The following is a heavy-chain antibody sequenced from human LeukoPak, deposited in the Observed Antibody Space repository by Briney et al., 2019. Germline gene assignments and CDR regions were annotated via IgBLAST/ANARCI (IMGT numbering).Heavy chain of an antibody. Sequence: PGGSLRLSCAASGFTVSSNYRSWVRQAPGKGLEWVSVIYSGGSTYYADSVKGRFTISRDNSKNTLYLQMNSLRAEDTAVYYCARKSGYSGYGSDYWGQGTLVTVSS. CDR3: ARKSGYSGYGSDY. J-gene: IGHJ4*02. V-gene: IGHV3-66*01. CDR2: IYSGGST. D-gene: IGHD5-12*01. CDR1: GFTVSSNY.